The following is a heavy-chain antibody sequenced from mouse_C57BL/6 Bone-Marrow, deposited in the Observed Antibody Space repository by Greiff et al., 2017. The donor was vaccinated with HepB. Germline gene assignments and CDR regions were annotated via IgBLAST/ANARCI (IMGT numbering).Heavy chain of an antibody. V-gene: IGHV5-2*01. CDR2: INSDGGST. Sequence: EVNVVESGGGLVQPGESLKLSCESNEYEFPSHDMSWVRKTPEKRLELVAAINSDGGSTYYPDTMERRFIISRDNTKKTLYLKMSSLRSEDTALYYCARQGDFYAMDYWGQGTSVTVSS. CDR3: ARQGDFYAMDY. J-gene: IGHJ4*01. CDR1: EYEFPSHD.